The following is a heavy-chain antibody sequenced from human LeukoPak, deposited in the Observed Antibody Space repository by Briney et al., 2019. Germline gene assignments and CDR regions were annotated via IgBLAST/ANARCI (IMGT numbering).Heavy chain of an antibody. CDR1: GGSFSGYY. CDR3: ARSEYSSSSGRFSELGY. Sequence: SETLSLTCAVYGGSFSGYYWSWIRQPPGKGLEWIGEINHSGSTNYNPSLKSRVTISVDTSKNQFSLKLSSVTAADTAVYYCARSEYSSSSGRFSELGYWGQGTLVTVSS. D-gene: IGHD6-6*01. CDR2: INHSGST. V-gene: IGHV4-34*01. J-gene: IGHJ4*02.